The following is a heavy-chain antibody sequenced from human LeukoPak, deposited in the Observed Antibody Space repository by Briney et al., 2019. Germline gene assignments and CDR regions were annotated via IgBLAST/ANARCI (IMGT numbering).Heavy chain of an antibody. D-gene: IGHD6-19*01. CDR2: IATDGGER. V-gene: IGHV3-30*18. CDR1: GFSFSYYV. Sequence: GGSLRLSCAGSGFSFSYYVMHWVRQAPGKGPEWVALIATDGGERYYADSVKGRFTISRDNSKNTLYVQMNSLRADDTAVYYCAKSSRYGTGWYGKIDYWGQGTLVTVSS. J-gene: IGHJ4*02. CDR3: AKSSRYGTGWYGKIDY.